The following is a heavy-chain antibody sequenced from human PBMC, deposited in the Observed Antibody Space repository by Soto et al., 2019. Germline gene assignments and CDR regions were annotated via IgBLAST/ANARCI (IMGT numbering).Heavy chain of an antibody. CDR1: GVAVAYFA. J-gene: IGHJ4*02. V-gene: IGHV3-23*01. D-gene: IGHD6-19*01. CDR3: AKDATRTNGWYHFDY. CDR2: LNDRGDTT. Sequence: GGSLRLTCAVSGVAVAYFAMGWVRQAPGKGLEWVSVLNDRGDTTYYTDSVKGRFTTSRDNSKNTLYLQMNSLRAEDTAVYYCAKDATRTNGWYHFDYWGQGALVTVSS.